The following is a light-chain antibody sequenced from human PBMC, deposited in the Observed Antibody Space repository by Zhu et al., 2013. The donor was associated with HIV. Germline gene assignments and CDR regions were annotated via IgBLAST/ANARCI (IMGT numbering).Light chain of an antibody. CDR3: HQYFTTPRT. V-gene: IGKV4-1*01. J-gene: IGKJ2*01. CDR2: WAS. CDR1: QSVLYSSTKRNY. Sequence: DIVMTQSPDSLAVSLGERATINCKSSQSVLYSSTKRNYLAWYQQKAGQPPKLLIYWASTRESGVPDRFSGSGSETEFTLTISSLQAEDAAVYYCHQYFTTPRTFGQGTKLEIK.